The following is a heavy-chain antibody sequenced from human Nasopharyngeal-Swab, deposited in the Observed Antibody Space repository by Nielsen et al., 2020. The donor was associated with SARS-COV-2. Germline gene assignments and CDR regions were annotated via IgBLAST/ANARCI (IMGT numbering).Heavy chain of an antibody. CDR3: ARGLSGIVPAPILGLGPFYSYFYMDV. CDR1: GGSFTSYY. D-gene: IGHD2-2*01. Sequence: SQTLSLTCVVYGGSFTSYYWGWIRQPPGKGLEWIAEINHSGSTNYNPSLKSRVTISVDTSKNQFSLKLSSLTAADTAVYYCARGLSGIVPAPILGLGPFYSYFYMDVWGKGTTVTVSS. V-gene: IGHV4-34*01. J-gene: IGHJ6*03. CDR2: INHSGST.